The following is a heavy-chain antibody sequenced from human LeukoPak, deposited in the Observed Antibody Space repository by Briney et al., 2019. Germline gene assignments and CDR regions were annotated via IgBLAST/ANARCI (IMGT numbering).Heavy chain of an antibody. Sequence: PSETLSLTCTVSGGPISSYYWSWIRQPAGKGLEWIGRIYTSGSTNYNPSLKSRVTMSVDTSKNQFSLKLSSVTAADTAVYYCARVDVWGSYRKPKHNWFDPWGQGTLVTVSS. CDR3: ARVDVWGSYRKPKHNWFDP. V-gene: IGHV4-4*07. D-gene: IGHD3-16*02. CDR2: IYTSGST. J-gene: IGHJ5*02. CDR1: GGPISSYY.